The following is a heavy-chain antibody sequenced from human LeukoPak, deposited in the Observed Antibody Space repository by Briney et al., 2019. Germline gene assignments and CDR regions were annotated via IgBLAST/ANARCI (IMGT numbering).Heavy chain of an antibody. Sequence: GASVKVSCKASGYTFTGYYMHWVRQAPGQGLEWMGWINPNSGGTNYAQKFQGRVTMTRDTSISTAYMELSRLRSDDTAVYYCARGGGYYYDSSSYWSYWGQGTLVTVSS. D-gene: IGHD3-22*01. CDR1: GYTFTGYY. V-gene: IGHV1-2*02. CDR3: ARGGGYYYDSSSYWSY. CDR2: INPNSGGT. J-gene: IGHJ4*02.